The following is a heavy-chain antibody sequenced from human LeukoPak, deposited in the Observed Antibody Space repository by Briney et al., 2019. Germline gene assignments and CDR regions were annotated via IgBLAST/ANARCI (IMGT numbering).Heavy chain of an antibody. CDR3: ARGYYDSGGYYYYDYGRDV. CDR2: ISGYKGNT. J-gene: IGHJ6*02. D-gene: IGHD3-22*01. V-gene: IGHV1-18*01. Sequence: ASVKVSCTASGYTLTSYGISWVRQAPGQGLEWMGWISGYKGNTNYAQKLQGRVTMTTDTSSSTAYMELRSLRSDDTAVYYCARGYYDSGGYYYYDYGRDVWGQGTTVTVSS. CDR1: GYTLTSYG.